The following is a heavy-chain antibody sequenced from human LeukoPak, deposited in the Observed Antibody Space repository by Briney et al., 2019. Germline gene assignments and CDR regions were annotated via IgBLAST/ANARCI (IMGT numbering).Heavy chain of an antibody. V-gene: IGHV4-59*08. CDR3: AGSADFDY. D-gene: IGHD2-2*01. CDR1: GGSISSYY. CDR2: IYYSGST. Sequence: SETLSLTCTVSGGSISSYYWSWIRQPPGKGLEWIGYIYYSGSTNYNPSLKSRVTISVDTSKNQFSLKLSSVTAADTAVYYCAGSADFDYWGQGTLVTVSS. J-gene: IGHJ4*02.